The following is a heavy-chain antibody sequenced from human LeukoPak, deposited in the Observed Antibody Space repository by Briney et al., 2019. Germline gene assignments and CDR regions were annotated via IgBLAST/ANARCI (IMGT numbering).Heavy chain of an antibody. V-gene: IGHV5-51*01. CDR1: GYSFTGYW. CDR2: IYPGDSDT. Sequence: GESLKISCKGAGYSFTGYWIGWVRQMPGKGLEWMGIIYPGDSDTRYSPSFQGQVTISADKSISTAYLQWSSLKASDTAMYYCARLSPLYSSGWYGMDVWGQGTTVTVSS. J-gene: IGHJ6*02. CDR3: ARLSPLYSSGWYGMDV. D-gene: IGHD6-19*01.